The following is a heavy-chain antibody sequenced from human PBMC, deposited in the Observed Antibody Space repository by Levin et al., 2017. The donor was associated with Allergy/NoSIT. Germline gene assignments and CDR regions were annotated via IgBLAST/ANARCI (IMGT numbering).Heavy chain of an antibody. V-gene: IGHV3-11*01. CDR1: GFTFSDYY. D-gene: IGHD3-9*01. CDR2: ISSSGSTI. Sequence: GESLKISCAASGFTFSDYYMSWIRQAPGKGLEWVSYISSSGSTIYYADSVKGRFTISRDNAKNSLYLQMNSLRAEDTAVYYCASTYYDILTGDQSQHYYGMDVWGQGTTVTVSS. CDR3: ASTYYDILTGDQSQHYYGMDV. J-gene: IGHJ6*02.